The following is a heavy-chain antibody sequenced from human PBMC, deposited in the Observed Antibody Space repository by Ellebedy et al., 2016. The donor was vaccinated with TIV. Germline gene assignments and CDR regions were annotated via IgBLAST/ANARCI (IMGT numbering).Heavy chain of an antibody. CDR2: IYYSGST. CDR3: ARGPECSSTSCYYYYGMDV. V-gene: IGHV4-30-4*08. Sequence: SETLSLXXTVSGGSISSGGYYWSWIRQHPGKGLEWIGYIYYSGSTYYNPSLKSRVTISVDTSKNQFSLKLSSVTAADTAVYYCARGPECSSTSCYYYYGMDVWGQGTTVTVSS. D-gene: IGHD2-2*01. J-gene: IGHJ6*02. CDR1: GGSISSGGYY.